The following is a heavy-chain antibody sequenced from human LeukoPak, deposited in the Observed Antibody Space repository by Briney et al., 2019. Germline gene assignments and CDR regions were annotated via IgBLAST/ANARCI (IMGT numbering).Heavy chain of an antibody. J-gene: IGHJ4*02. CDR1: GGSISSGDYY. V-gene: IGHV4-31*03. CDR3: ARVAGYYDFWSGTHYYFDY. D-gene: IGHD3-3*01. Sequence: SETLSLTCTVSGGSISSGDYYWSWIRQHPGKGLEWIGYIYYSGSTYYNPSLKSRVTISVDTSKNQFSLKLSSVTAADTAVYYCARVAGYYDFWSGTHYYFDYWGQGTLVTVSS. CDR2: IYYSGST.